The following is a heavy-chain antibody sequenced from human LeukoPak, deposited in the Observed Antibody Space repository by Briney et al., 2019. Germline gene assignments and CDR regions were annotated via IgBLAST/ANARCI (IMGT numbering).Heavy chain of an antibody. D-gene: IGHD2-2*01. CDR2: ISSSSSYI. V-gene: IGHV3-21*01. J-gene: IGHJ4*02. Sequence: GGSLRLSCAASGFTFSSYSMNWVRQAPGKGLEWVSSISSSSSYIYYADSVKGRFTISRDNAKNSLYLQMNSLRAEDTAVYYCARADCSSTSCYAYLDYWGQGTLVTVSS. CDR3: ARADCSSTSCYAYLDY. CDR1: GFTFSSYS.